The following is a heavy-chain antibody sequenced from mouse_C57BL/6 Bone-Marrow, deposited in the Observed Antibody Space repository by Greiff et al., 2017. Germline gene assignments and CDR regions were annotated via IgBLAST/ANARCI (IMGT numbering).Heavy chain of an antibody. V-gene: IGHV14-4*01. CDR1: GFNIKDDY. J-gene: IGHJ3*01. CDR2: IDPENGDT. CDR3: TTGEKAY. Sequence: EVQLVESGAELVRPGASVKLSCTASGFNIKDDYMHWVKQRPEQGLEWIGWIDPENGDTEYASKFQGKATITADTSSNTAYLQLSSLTSEDTAVYYCTTGEKAYWGQGTRVTVSA.